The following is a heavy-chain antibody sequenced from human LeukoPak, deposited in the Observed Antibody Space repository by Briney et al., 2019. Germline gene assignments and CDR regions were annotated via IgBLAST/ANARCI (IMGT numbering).Heavy chain of an antibody. CDR3: TRGSSGRRDN. D-gene: IGHD6-19*01. CDR1: GYPFTSCD. CDR2: MNPNSGNT. Sequence: ASVKVSCKASGYPFTSCDINWVRQATGQGLEWMGWMNPNSGNTGYGQSFQGSITMTRDISIGTAYMELSHLRSEDTAIYYCTRGSSGRRDNWGQGTLVTVSA. J-gene: IGHJ4*02. V-gene: IGHV1-8*01.